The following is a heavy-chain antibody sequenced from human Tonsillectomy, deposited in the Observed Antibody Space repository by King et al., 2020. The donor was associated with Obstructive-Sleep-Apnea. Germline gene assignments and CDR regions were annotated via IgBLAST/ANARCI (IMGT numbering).Heavy chain of an antibody. CDR1: GFTFSVYA. D-gene: IGHD6-13*01. J-gene: IGHJ4*02. Sequence: DVQLVESGGGFVQTGGSLRLSCAASGFTFSVYAMNWVRQAPGKGLEWVSSISGNGGDSTYYADSVKGRFTISRDNSKNTLYLQMNSLRAEDTAVYYCAKDLSSWYSDYPFDYWGQGTLVTVSS. V-gene: IGHV3-23*04. CDR3: AKDLSSWYSDYPFDY. CDR2: ISGNGGDST.